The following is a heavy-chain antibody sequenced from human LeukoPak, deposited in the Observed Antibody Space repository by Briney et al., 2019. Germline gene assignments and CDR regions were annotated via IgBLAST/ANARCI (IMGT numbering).Heavy chain of an antibody. V-gene: IGHV1-2*02. CDR1: GYTFTDYY. CDR2: INPNSGGT. J-gene: IGHJ4*02. D-gene: IGHD2-21*01. CDR3: ARGRYCGETTCSDFDS. Sequence: GASVKVSCKASGYTFTDYYMHWVRQAPGPGLEWMGWINPNSGGTDYAQKFQGRVTLIRDTSISTAYMELSRLTSDDTAVYYYARGRYCGETTCSDFDSWGQGTLVTVSS.